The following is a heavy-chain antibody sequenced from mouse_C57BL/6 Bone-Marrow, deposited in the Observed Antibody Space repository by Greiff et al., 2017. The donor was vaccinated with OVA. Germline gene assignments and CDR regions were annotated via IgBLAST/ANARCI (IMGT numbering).Heavy chain of an antibody. J-gene: IGHJ3*01. Sequence: QVQLQQSGAELARPGASVKLSCKASGYTFTSYGISWVKQRTGQGLEWIGEIYPRSGNTYYNEKFKGKATLTADKSSSTAYMELRSLTSEDSAVYFCARSEGHYSNYLCAYWGQGTLVTVSA. CDR1: GYTFTSYG. V-gene: IGHV1-81*01. D-gene: IGHD2-5*01. CDR2: IYPRSGNT. CDR3: ARSEGHYSNYLCAY.